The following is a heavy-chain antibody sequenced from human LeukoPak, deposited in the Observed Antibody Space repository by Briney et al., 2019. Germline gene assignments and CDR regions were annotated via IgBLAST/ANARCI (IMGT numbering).Heavy chain of an antibody. V-gene: IGHV3-23*01. CDR1: GFTFSNYV. J-gene: IGHJ3*02. CDR2: ISGSGGST. CDR3: AKDRDDGFDI. Sequence: GGSLRLSCAASGFTFSNYVMSWVRQAPGKGLEWVSSISGSGGSTHYIDSVKGRFTISRDNSKNTLYLQMNSLRTEDTAVYYCAKDRDDGFDIWGQGTMVSVSS.